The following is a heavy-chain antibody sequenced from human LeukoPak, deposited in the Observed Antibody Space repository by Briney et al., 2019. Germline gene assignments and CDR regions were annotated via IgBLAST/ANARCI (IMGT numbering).Heavy chain of an antibody. D-gene: IGHD6-19*01. CDR3: ARDEYSSGWKEGYYFDY. J-gene: IGHJ4*02. V-gene: IGHV3-48*04. CDR1: GFTFSSYS. CDR2: ISSSGSTI. Sequence: GGSLRLSCAASGFTFSSYSMNWVRQAPGKGLEWVSYISSSGSTIYYADSVKGRFTISRDNAKNSLYLQMNSLRAEDTAVYYCARDEYSSGWKEGYYFDYWGQGTLVTVSS.